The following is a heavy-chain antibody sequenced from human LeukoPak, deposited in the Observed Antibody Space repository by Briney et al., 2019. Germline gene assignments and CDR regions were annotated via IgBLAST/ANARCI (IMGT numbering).Heavy chain of an antibody. CDR1: GFTFSSYW. D-gene: IGHD3-10*01. CDR2: IKQDGSEK. Sequence: GGSLRLSCAASGFTFSSYWMSWVRQAPGKGLEWVANIKQDGSEKYYVDSVKGRFTISRDNAKNSLYLQMNSLRAEDTAVYYCARDPLGEVREVISWGQGTLVTVSS. CDR3: ARDPLGEVREVIS. J-gene: IGHJ5*02. V-gene: IGHV3-7*01.